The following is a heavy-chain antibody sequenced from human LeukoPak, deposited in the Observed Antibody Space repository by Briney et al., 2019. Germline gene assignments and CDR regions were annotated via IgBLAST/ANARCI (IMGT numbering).Heavy chain of an antibody. J-gene: IGHJ4*02. V-gene: IGHV3-7*01. Sequence: HRLLGEERGVAYGGSSMWSAHQSPEKGLEWVANINLDGSERFYVDFVKGRFTISRDNADNSMYLQMNSLRAEDTAVYYCGRVIAGAIDYWGQGTLVTVSS. CDR3: GRVIAGAIDY. CDR2: INLDGSER. D-gene: IGHD6-13*01. CDR1: GVAYGGSS.